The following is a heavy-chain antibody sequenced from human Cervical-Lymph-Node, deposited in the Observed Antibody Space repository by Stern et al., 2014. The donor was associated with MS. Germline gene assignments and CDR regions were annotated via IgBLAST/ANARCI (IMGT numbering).Heavy chain of an antibody. J-gene: IGHJ5*02. CDR2: IYWDGGA. CDR1: GFSVSTSGLG. D-gene: IGHD3-16*01. CDR3: ARRLRLNWFDP. Sequence: ESGPTLVKPTQTLTLTCTFSGFSVSTSGLGVGWFRQPPGKALEWLAFIYWDGGARFNSSLRGRLTITSDTSENQVALTMTDMDPVDTATYYCARRLRLNWFDPWGQGTLVTVSS. V-gene: IGHV2-5*02.